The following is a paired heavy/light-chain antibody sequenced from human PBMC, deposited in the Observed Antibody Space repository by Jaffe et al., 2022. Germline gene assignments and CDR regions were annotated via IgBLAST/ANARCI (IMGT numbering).Light chain of an antibody. CDR2: DAS. J-gene: IGKJ1*01. CDR3: QQRSNWPPVTWT. CDR1: QSVSSY. V-gene: IGKV3-11*01. Sequence: EIVLTQSPATLSLSPGERATLSCRASQSVSSYLAWYQQKPGQAPRLLIYDASNRATGIPARFSGSGSGTDFTLTISSLEPEDFAVYYCQQRSNWPPVTWTFGQGTKVEIK.
Heavy chain of an antibody. Sequence: QVQLVQSGAEVKKPGSSVKVSCKASGGTFSSYAISWVRQAPGQGLEWMGGIIPIFGTANYAQKFQGRVTITTDESTSTAYMELSSLRSEDTAVYYCARVPHLVDYYDSSGPPYYYYMDVWGKGTTVTVSS. J-gene: IGHJ6*03. V-gene: IGHV1-69*05. CDR2: IIPIFGTA. CDR1: GGTFSSYA. D-gene: IGHD3-22*01. CDR3: ARVPHLVDYYDSSGPPYYYYMDV.